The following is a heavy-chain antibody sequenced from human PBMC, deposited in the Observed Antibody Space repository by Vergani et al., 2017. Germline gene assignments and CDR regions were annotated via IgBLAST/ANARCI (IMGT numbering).Heavy chain of an antibody. CDR2: IYPGVSDT. Sequence: EVQLVQSGAEVKKPGESLKISCKGSGYSFTSYWIGWVRQMPGKGREWMGSIYPGVSDTRYSPSFQGQVTSAADKSISTAYLQWSRLKASDTAMYYCAGRGSYGPYETDYWGQGTLVTVSS. J-gene: IGHJ4*02. V-gene: IGHV5-51*01. CDR3: AGRGSYGPYETDY. CDR1: GYSFTSYW. D-gene: IGHD5-18*01.